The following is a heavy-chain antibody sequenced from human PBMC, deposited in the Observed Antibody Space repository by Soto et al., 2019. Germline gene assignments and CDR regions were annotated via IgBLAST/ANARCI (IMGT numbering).Heavy chain of an antibody. V-gene: IGHV4-34*01. CDR1: GGSFSGYY. CDR2: INHSGST. Sequence: PSETLSLTCAVYGGSFSGYYWSWIRQPPGKELEWIGEINHSGSTNYNPSLKSRVTISVDTSKNQFSLKLSSVTAADTAVYYCAREVSVTTYYYYYMDVWGKGTTVTVSS. D-gene: IGHD4-4*01. CDR3: AREVSVTTYYYYYMDV. J-gene: IGHJ6*03.